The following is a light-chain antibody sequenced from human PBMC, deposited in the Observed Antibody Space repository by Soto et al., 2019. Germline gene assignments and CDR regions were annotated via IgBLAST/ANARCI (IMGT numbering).Light chain of an antibody. CDR3: QQRNGWPRT. V-gene: IGKV3-15*01. Sequence: EIVMTQSPATLSVSPGERATLSCRASQSDSSNLAWYQQKPGQAPRLLIYGASTRATGIPARFSGSGSGTEFTLTISSLQSEDFAVYYCQQRNGWPRTFGQGTKVEIK. CDR2: GAS. J-gene: IGKJ1*01. CDR1: QSDSSN.